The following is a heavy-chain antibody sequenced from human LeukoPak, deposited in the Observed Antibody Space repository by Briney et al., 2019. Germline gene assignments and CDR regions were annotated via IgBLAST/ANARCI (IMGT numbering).Heavy chain of an antibody. CDR1: GFTFSSEV. Sequence: GGSLRLSCGASGFTFSSEVMSRVRRARGRVVEWDSGIRGSGGSTYYADWVGGRFTISRDKSKNTLYLKINSLRGEDTAEYSCAKSRSCTSTTCSTIFWGQGTLVTVSS. J-gene: IGHJ4*02. D-gene: IGHD2-2*01. CDR2: IRGSGGST. V-gene: IGHV3-23*01. CDR3: AKSRSCTSTTCSTIF.